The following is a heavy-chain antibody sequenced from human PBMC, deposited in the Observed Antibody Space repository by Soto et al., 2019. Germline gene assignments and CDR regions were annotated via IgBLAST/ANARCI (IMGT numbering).Heavy chain of an antibody. J-gene: IGHJ4*02. Sequence: QAGGSLRLSCAASGFTFSSSAMSWVRQAPGKGLEWVSAISGSGGSTYYADTVKGRFTVSRDNSKNTLYLQMNSLRAEDTAVYYCARSGYYYPLDFDHWGQGNLVTVSS. CDR3: ARSGYYYPLDFDH. CDR2: ISGSGGST. D-gene: IGHD3-22*01. CDR1: GFTFSSSA. V-gene: IGHV3-23*01.